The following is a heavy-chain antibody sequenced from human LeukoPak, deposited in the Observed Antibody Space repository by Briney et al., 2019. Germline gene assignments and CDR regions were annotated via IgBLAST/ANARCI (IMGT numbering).Heavy chain of an antibody. J-gene: IGHJ4*02. Sequence: PGGSLRLSCAASGFTFSDYYMTWIRQAPGKGLEWVSYISGSSSDTNYADFVKGRFTISRDNAKNSLYLQMNSLRAEDTAVYYCARGNPISSGFYAYWGQGTPVTVSS. CDR3: ARGNPISSGFYAY. V-gene: IGHV3-11*06. CDR2: ISGSSSDT. CDR1: GFTFSDYY. D-gene: IGHD3-22*01.